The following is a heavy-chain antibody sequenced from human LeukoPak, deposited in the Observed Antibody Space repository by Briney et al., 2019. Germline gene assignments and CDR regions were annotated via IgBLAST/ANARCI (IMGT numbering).Heavy chain of an antibody. Sequence: ETLSLTCAVSGGSISSSNWWSWVRQAPGKGLEWVASIREDGSEKTSVDSVKGRFTISRDNTKNSLYLQMDSLRAEDTAVYYCARGPTNGQAFDYWGQGTLVSVSS. CDR3: ARGPTNGQAFDY. J-gene: IGHJ4*02. D-gene: IGHD2-8*01. CDR1: GGSISSSNW. V-gene: IGHV3-7*01. CDR2: IREDGSEK.